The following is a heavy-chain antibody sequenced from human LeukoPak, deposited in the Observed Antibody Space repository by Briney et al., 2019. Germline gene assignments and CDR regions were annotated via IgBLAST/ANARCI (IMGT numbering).Heavy chain of an antibody. J-gene: IGHJ4*02. CDR1: GGSISSYY. CDR2: IYYSGNT. CDR3: ARGGWSIDY. D-gene: IGHD6-19*01. Sequence: PSETLSLTCTVSGGSISSYYWSWIRQPPGKGLEYIGYIYYSGNTNYHPSLKSRVTISVDTSKNQFSLRLSSVTAADTAVYYCARGGWSIDYWGQGILVTVSS. V-gene: IGHV4-59*01.